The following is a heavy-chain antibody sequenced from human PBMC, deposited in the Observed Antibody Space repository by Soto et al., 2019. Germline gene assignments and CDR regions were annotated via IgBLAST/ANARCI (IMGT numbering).Heavy chain of an antibody. V-gene: IGHV3-33*01. CDR2: IWYDGSNE. CDR1: GFSFSSYG. D-gene: IGHD2-15*01. J-gene: IGHJ4*02. CDR3: ARDTVVALDY. Sequence: GGSLRLSCAASGFSFSSYGMHWVRQAPGKGLEWVALIWYDGSNEYYVDSVKGRFTISRDNSKNTLYLQMNSLRVEDTAIYYCARDTVVALDYWGQGTPVTVSS.